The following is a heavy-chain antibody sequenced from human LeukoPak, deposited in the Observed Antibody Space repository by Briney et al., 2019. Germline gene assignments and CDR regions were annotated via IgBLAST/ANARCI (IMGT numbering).Heavy chain of an antibody. CDR3: ARATWYYYDSSGYYYYYGMDV. D-gene: IGHD3-22*01. J-gene: IGHJ6*02. Sequence: PSETLSLTCTVSGGSISSGGYYWSWIRQHPGKGLEWIGYIYYSGSTYYNPSLKSRVTISVDTSKNQFSLKLSSVTAADTAVYYCARATWYYYDSSGYYYYYGMDVWGQGTTVTVS. V-gene: IGHV4-31*03. CDR2: IYYSGST. CDR1: GGSISSGGYY.